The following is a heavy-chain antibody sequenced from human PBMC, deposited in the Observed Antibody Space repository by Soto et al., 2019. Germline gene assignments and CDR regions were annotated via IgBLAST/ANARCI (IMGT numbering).Heavy chain of an antibody. J-gene: IGHJ6*02. D-gene: IGHD2-2*01. CDR2: IYYSGST. CDR1: GGSISSGDYY. CDR3: ARAEGYCSSTSCSPAAYYYYYYGMDV. V-gene: IGHV4-30-4*01. Sequence: PSETLSLTCTVSGGSISSGDYYWSWIRQPPGKGLEWIGYIYYSGSTYYNPSLKSRVTISVDTSKNQFSLKLSSVTAADTAVYYCARAEGYCSSTSCSPAAYYYYYYGMDVWGQGTTVTVSS.